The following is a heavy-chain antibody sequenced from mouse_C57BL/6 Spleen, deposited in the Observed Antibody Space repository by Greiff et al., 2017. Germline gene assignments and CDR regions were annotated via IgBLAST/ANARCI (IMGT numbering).Heavy chain of an antibody. CDR1: GYSFTGYF. CDR3: ARGYDYGAMDY. V-gene: IGHV1-20*01. D-gene: IGHD2-4*01. J-gene: IGHJ4*01. CDR2: INPYNGDT. Sequence: VQLKQSGPELVKPGDSVKISCKASGYSFTGYFMNWVMQSHGKSLEWIGRINPYNGDTFYNQKFKGKATLTVDKSSSTAHMELRSLTSEDSAVYYCARGYDYGAMDYWGQGTSVTVSS.